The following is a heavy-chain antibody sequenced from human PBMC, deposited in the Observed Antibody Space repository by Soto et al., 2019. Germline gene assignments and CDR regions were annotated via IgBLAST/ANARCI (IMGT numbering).Heavy chain of an antibody. CDR1: GFTFSSTW. J-gene: IGHJ6*02. V-gene: IGHV3-74*03. D-gene: IGHD3-16*01. CDR2: INSDGSTT. CDR3: ATDGSYAQHV. Sequence: EEQVVESGGGLVQPGGSLRLSCAASGFTFSSTWMHWVRHAPGKGLVWVSHINSDGSTTTYADSVRGRFTISRDNAKNTLYLQMNSLRAEDTAVYYCATDGSYAQHVWGQVTTVTVSS.